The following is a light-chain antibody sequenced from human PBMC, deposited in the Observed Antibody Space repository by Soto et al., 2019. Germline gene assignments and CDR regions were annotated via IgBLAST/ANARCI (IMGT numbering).Light chain of an antibody. V-gene: IGKV3-20*01. J-gene: IGKJ1*01. CDR3: QQYGSSPRT. CDR1: QSVSSNY. CDR2: SAS. Sequence: EIVLTQSPGTLSLSPGERVTLSCRASQSVSSNYLAWYQQRPGQAPGLLIYSASSRATGVPDRFSGSGSGTDFTLTISRLEPEDFAVYYCQQYGSSPRTFGQGTKVEIK.